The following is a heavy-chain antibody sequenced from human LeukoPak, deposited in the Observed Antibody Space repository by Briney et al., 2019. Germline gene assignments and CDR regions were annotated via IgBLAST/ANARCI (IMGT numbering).Heavy chain of an antibody. V-gene: IGHV4-59*12. CDR1: GGSITDNS. J-gene: IGHJ6*02. CDR3: ARVLRGYCSSTSCYRSRYYYYGMDV. CDR2: FYYSGST. Sequence: SETLSLTCTVSGGSITDNSWNWIRQPPGKGLEWIGDFYYSGSTNYNPSLKSRVTISVDTSKNQFSLKLSSVTAADTAVYYCARVLRGYCSSTSCYRSRYYYYGMDVWGQGTTVTVSS. D-gene: IGHD2-2*02.